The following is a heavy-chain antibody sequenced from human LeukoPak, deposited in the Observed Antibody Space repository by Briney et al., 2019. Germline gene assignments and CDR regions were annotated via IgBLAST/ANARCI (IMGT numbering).Heavy chain of an antibody. Sequence: VASVKVSCKASGYTFTGYYMHWVRQAPGQGLEWMGWINPNSGGTNYAQKFQGRVTMTRDTSISTAYMELSRLRSDDTAVYYCAAKYYYDSSGYPLEYWGQGTLVTVSS. CDR3: AAKYYYDSSGYPLEY. CDR2: INPNSGGT. V-gene: IGHV1-2*02. CDR1: GYTFTGYY. J-gene: IGHJ4*02. D-gene: IGHD3-22*01.